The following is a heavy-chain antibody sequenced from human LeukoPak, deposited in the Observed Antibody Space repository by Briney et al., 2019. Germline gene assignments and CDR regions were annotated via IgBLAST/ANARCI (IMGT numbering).Heavy chain of an antibody. CDR2: ISAYNGNT. CDR3: ARCADSSSSGDFDY. D-gene: IGHD6-6*01. Sequence: EASVKVSFKASGYTFTSYGISWVRQAPGQGLEWMGWISAYNGNTNYAQKLQGRVTMTTDTSTSTAYMELRSLRSDDTAVYYCARCADSSSSGDFDYWGQGTLVTVSS. J-gene: IGHJ4*02. CDR1: GYTFTSYG. V-gene: IGHV1-18*01.